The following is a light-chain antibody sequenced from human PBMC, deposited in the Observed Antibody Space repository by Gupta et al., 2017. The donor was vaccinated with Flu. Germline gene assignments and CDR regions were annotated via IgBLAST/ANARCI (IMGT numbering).Light chain of an antibody. J-gene: IGLJ1*01. CDR1: KLGDKY. V-gene: IGLV3-1*01. Sequence: SYELTQPPSVSVSPGQTASITCSGDKLGDKYACWYQQKPGQSLVLVIYKDSKRPAGIPGRFSGSDSGTTATLTILGTQAMDEDDYYCQAWDSSTYVFGTGTKVTVL. CDR2: KDS. CDR3: QAWDSSTYV.